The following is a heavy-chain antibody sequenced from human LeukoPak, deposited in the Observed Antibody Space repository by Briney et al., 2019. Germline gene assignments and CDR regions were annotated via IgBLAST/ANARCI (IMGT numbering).Heavy chain of an antibody. D-gene: IGHD3-10*01. V-gene: IGHV4-34*01. CDR3: AREPSDYYGSGRFDP. J-gene: IGHJ5*02. CDR1: GGSFSGYF. CDR2: INHSGST. Sequence: SETLSLTCAVYGGSFSGYFWSWIRQPPGKGLEWIGEINHSGSTNYNPSLKSRVTISVDTSKNQFSLKLSSVTAADTAVYYCAREPSDYYGSGRFDPWGQGTLVTVSS.